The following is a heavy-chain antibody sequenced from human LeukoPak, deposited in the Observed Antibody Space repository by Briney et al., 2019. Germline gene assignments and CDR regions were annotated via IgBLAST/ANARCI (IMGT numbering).Heavy chain of an antibody. CDR1: GGSISSYY. J-gene: IGHJ6*03. CDR2: VYSTGST. Sequence: SETLSLTCTVSGGSISSYYWTWIRQPPGKGLEWIGCVYSTGSTDYNPSLKSRVTMSVDTSKNLFSLNLTSVTAADTAVYSCARGSPSSNYYYYMDIWGKGTTVTVSS. V-gene: IGHV4-59*12. CDR3: ARGSPSSNYYYYMDI.